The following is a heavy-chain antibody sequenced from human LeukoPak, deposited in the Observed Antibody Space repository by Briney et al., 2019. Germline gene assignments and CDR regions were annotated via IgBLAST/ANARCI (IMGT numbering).Heavy chain of an antibody. Sequence: PGGSLRLSCAASGFTVSSNYMSWVRQAPGKGLEWVSVIYSGGSTYYADSVKGRFTISRDNAKSTLYLQMNNLRGEDTALYYCSKAGDTNYYRYGDYWGQGTLVTVSS. V-gene: IGHV3-53*01. D-gene: IGHD5-18*01. CDR1: GFTVSSNY. CDR2: IYSGGST. CDR3: SKAGDTNYYRYGDY. J-gene: IGHJ4*02.